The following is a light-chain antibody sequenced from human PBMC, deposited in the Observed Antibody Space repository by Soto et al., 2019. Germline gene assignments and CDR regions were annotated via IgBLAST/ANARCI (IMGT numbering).Light chain of an antibody. Sequence: DSQMPQSPSTQSASVGDRVTITCRASQSISNWLAWFQQRPGEAPKLLIFAASNLQSGVPSRFSGSGSGTEFTLTISSLQPDDFATYYCQQYNSYSEAFGQGAKVDI. CDR3: QQYNSYSEA. V-gene: IGKV1-5*01. CDR1: QSISNW. CDR2: AAS. J-gene: IGKJ1*01.